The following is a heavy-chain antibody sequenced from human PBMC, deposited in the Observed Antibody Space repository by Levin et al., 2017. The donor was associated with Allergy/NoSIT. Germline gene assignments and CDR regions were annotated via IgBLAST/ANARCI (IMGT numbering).Heavy chain of an antibody. CDR1: GFTFSSYG. V-gene: IGHV3-30*18. CDR3: AKMAYAGYSSGWFDY. Sequence: AGGSLRLSCAASGFTFSSYGMHWVRQAPGKGLEWVAVISYDGSNKYYADSVKGRFTISRDNSKNTLYLQMNSLRAEDTAVYYCAKMAYAGYSSGWFDYWGQGTLVTVSS. J-gene: IGHJ4*02. CDR2: ISYDGSNK. D-gene: IGHD6-19*01.